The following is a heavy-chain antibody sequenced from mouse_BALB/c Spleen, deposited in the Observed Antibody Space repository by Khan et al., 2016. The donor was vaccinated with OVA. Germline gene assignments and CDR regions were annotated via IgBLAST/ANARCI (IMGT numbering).Heavy chain of an antibody. CDR1: DYSITSDYA. Sequence: VQLQQSGPGLVKPSQSLSLTCTVTDYSITSDYAWDWIRQFPGNKLEWMGYISYGGSNSYNPSLKSRISITRDTSKNQFFLQLNSVTTEDTATYYCARKNYYGYAMDYWGQGTSVTVSS. D-gene: IGHD1-1*01. J-gene: IGHJ4*01. CDR2: ISYGGSN. V-gene: IGHV3-2*02. CDR3: ARKNYYGYAMDY.